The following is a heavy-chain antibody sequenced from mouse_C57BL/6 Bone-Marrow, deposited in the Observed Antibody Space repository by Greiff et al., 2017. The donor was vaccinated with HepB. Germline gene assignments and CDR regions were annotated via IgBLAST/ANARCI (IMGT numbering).Heavy chain of an antibody. V-gene: IGHV1-69*01. Sequence: QVQLQQPGAELVMPGASVKLSCKASGYTFTSYWMHWVKQRPGQGLEWIGEIDPSDSYTNYNQKFKGKATLTVDTSSSTAYMQLSSLTSEDSAVYYCAFITTVERVCYAMDYWGQGTSVTVSS. D-gene: IGHD1-1*01. CDR3: AFITTVERVCYAMDY. CDR2: IDPSDSYT. CDR1: GYTFTSYW. J-gene: IGHJ4*01.